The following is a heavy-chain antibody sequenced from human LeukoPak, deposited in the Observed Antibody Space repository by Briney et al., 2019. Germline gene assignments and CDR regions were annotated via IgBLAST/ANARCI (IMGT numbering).Heavy chain of an antibody. D-gene: IGHD5-18*01. V-gene: IGHV4-59*11. CDR3: ATIKRGSIFGYFDF. CDR1: GGSISTHY. Sequence: SEALSLTCTVSGGSISTHYWSWIRQPPGKGLEWIGYVLDSERTKDNPSLKSRATLSADTSKNQFSLRLTSVTAADSAVYYCATIKRGSIFGYFDFWGQGVLVTVSS. J-gene: IGHJ4*02. CDR2: VLDSERT.